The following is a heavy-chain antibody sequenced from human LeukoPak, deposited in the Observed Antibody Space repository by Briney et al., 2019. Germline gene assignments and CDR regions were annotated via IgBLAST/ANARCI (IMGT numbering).Heavy chain of an antibody. Sequence: SETLSLTCTVSGGSISGYYWSWIRQPPGQGLEWLAYIYYSGSTNYNPSLMSRLTISVDPSKNQFSLRLSSVTAADTAVYYCARGYCYDRSGHSPHFYFYYGMDVWGQGTTVAVSS. CDR1: GGSISGYY. J-gene: IGHJ6*02. CDR3: ARGYCYDRSGHSPHFYFYYGMDV. V-gene: IGHV4-59*08. CDR2: IYYSGST. D-gene: IGHD3-22*01.